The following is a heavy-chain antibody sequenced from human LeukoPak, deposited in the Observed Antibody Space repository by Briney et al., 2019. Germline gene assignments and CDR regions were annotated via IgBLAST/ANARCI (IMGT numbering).Heavy chain of an antibody. V-gene: IGHV4-34*01. Sequence: SETLSLTCAVYGGSFSGYYWSWIRQPPGKGLEWIGEINHSGSTNYNPSLKSRVTISVDTSKNQFSLKLSSVTAADTAVYYCARVVVTALSHPFDIWGQGTMVTVSS. CDR3: ARVVVTALSHPFDI. J-gene: IGHJ3*02. CDR2: INHSGST. CDR1: GGSFSGYY. D-gene: IGHD2-21*02.